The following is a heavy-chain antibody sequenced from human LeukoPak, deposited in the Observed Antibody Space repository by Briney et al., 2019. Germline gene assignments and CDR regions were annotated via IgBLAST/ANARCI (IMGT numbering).Heavy chain of an antibody. CDR1: GYSFTSYR. D-gene: IGHD6-13*01. CDR3: ARPLTDGIAAAGLDAFDI. CDR2: IYPGDSDT. V-gene: IGHV5-51*01. Sequence: GESLKISCKGSGYSFTSYRIGWVRQMPGKGLEWMGIIYPGDSDTRYSPSFQGQVTISADKSISTAYLQWSSLKASDTAMYYCARPLTDGIAAAGLDAFDIWGQGTMVTVSS. J-gene: IGHJ3*02.